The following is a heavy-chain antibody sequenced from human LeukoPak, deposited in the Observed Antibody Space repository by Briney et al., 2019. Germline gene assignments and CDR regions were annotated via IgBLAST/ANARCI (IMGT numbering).Heavy chain of an antibody. CDR1: GYTFTSYG. D-gene: IGHD2-2*01. CDR3: AKEKGCSSTSCYYYMDV. J-gene: IGHJ6*03. V-gene: IGHV1-18*01. CDR2: ISAYNGNT. Sequence: GASVKVSCKGSGYTFTSYGISWVRQAPGQGLEWMGWISAYNGNTNYAQKLQGRVTMTTDTSTSTAYMELRSLRSDDTAVYYCAKEKGCSSTSCYYYMDVWGKGTTVTVSS.